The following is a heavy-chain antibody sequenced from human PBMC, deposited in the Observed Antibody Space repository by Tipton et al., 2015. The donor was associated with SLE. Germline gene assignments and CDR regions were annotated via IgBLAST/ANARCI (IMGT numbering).Heavy chain of an antibody. J-gene: IGHJ4*02. CDR1: GGSISSGGYY. CDR2: IHYSGSA. D-gene: IGHD1-26*01. Sequence: TLSLTCTVSGGSISSGGYYWAWIRQSPGKGLEWIGYIHYSGSALYNPSLKSRLTISADTSKNEFSLKLSSVTAADTAVYYCAYRTGSRAFDYWGQGNMVTVSS. V-gene: IGHV4-30-4*01. CDR3: AYRTGSRAFDY.